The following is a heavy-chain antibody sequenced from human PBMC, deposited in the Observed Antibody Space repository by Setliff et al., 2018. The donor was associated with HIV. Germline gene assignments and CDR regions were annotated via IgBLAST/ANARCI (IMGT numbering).Heavy chain of an antibody. J-gene: IGHJ4*02. D-gene: IGHD6-19*01. Sequence: GGSLRLSCAASGFTFSFYGMHWVRQAPGKGLEWVAFIRYDDSYKFYADSVKGRFTISRDNSKNTLYLQMNSLRADDTAVYYCAKNLYRSPWSPLDYWGQGTLVT. CDR1: GFTFSFYG. V-gene: IGHV3-30*02. CDR3: AKNLYRSPWSPLDY. CDR2: IRYDDSYK.